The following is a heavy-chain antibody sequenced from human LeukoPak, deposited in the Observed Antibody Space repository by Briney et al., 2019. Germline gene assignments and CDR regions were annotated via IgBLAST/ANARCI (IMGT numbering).Heavy chain of an antibody. V-gene: IGHV5-51*01. J-gene: IGHJ4*02. Sequence: GESLKISCKGSGYSFTSYWIGWVRQMPGKGLEWMGIIYPGDSDTKYSPSFQGQVTISADKSISTAYLQWSSLKASDTAMYYCAISGYCSGGSCYRAPLAIDYWGQGTLVTVSS. CDR1: GYSFTSYW. D-gene: IGHD2-15*01. CDR3: AISGYCSGGSCYRAPLAIDY. CDR2: IYPGDSDT.